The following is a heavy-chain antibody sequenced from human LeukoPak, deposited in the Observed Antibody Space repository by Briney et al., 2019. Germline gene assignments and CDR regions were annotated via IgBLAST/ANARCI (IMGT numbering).Heavy chain of an antibody. Sequence: PGGSLRLSCAASGFTLSGYWMSWVRRAPGKGLEWVANIKQDGDEKYYVDSVKGRFTISRDNSKNTLYLQMNSLRAEDTAVYYCARDRRHDILTGYRFDYWGQGTLVTVSS. CDR3: ARDRRHDILTGYRFDY. D-gene: IGHD3-9*01. CDR1: GFTLSGYW. V-gene: IGHV3-7*01. J-gene: IGHJ4*02. CDR2: IKQDGDEK.